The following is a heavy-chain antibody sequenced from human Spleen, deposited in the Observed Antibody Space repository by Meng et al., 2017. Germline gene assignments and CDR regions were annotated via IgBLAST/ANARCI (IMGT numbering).Heavy chain of an antibody. V-gene: IGHV3-21*01. CDR1: GFIFSSYS. CDR2: ISSSSSYI. D-gene: IGHD7-27*01. Sequence: EVQLLESGGGLVQPGGSLRLSCAASGFIFSSYSMTWVRQAPGKGLEWVSSISSSSSYIYYADSVKGRFTISRDNAKNSLYLQMNSLRAEDTAVYYCAREELGIDYWGQGTLVTVSS. CDR3: AREELGIDY. J-gene: IGHJ4*02.